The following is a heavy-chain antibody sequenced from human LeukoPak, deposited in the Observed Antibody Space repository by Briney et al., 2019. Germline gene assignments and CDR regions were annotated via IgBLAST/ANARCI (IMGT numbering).Heavy chain of an antibody. CDR3: ARLASARYYDILTGYYGFDY. V-gene: IGHV4-39*01. CDR2: IYYSGST. CDR1: GGSISSSSYY. J-gene: IGHJ4*02. D-gene: IGHD3-9*01. Sequence: PSETLSLTCTVSGGSISSSSYYWGWIRQPPVKGLEWIGSIYYSGSTYYNPSLKSRVTISVDTSKNQFSLKLSSVTAADTAVYYCARLASARYYDILTGYYGFDYWGQGTLVTVSS.